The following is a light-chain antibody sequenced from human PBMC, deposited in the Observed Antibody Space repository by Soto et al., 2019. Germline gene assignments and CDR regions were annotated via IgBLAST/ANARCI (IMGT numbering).Light chain of an antibody. CDR1: QSVSSSY. Sequence: EIVLTQSPGTLSLSPGERATLSCRASQSVSSSYLAWYQQKPGQAPRLLMYGASSRATDIPDRFSGSGSGTDFTLTISRLEPEDFAVYYCQQYGSSPRTFGQGTKLEIK. V-gene: IGKV3-20*01. CDR2: GAS. J-gene: IGKJ2*01. CDR3: QQYGSSPRT.